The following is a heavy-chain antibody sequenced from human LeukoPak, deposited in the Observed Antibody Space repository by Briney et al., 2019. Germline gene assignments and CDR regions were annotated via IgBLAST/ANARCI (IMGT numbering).Heavy chain of an antibody. J-gene: IGHJ5*02. D-gene: IGHD3-9*01. CDR1: GGTFSSYA. Sequence: ASVKVSCKASGGTFSSYAISWVRQAPGQGLEWLGGIIPIFGTANYAQKFQGRVTMTRNTSISTAYMELSSLRSEDTAVYYCARVRGDILTGYRFDPWGQGTLVTVSS. V-gene: IGHV1-69*05. CDR3: ARVRGDILTGYRFDP. CDR2: IIPIFGTA.